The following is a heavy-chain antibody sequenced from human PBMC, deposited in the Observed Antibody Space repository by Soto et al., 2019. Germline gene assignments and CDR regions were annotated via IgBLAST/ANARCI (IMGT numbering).Heavy chain of an antibody. V-gene: IGHV3-33*01. CDR3: ARVPGYSSGWYWYFDL. D-gene: IGHD6-19*01. CDR1: GFTFSSYG. CDR2: IWYDGSNK. J-gene: IGHJ2*01. Sequence: GGSLRLSCAASGFTFSSYGMHWVRQAPGKGLEWVAVIWYDGSNKYYADSVKGRFTISRDNSKNTLYLQMNNLRAEDTAVYYCARVPGYSSGWYWYFDLWGRGTLVTVSS.